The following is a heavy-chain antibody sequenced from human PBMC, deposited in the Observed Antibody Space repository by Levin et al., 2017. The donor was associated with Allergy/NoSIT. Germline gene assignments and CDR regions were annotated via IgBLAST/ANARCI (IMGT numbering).Heavy chain of an antibody. V-gene: IGHV3-9*01. Sequence: SCAASGFTFGDYAMHWVRQAPGKGLEWVSGINWNRDKIGYADSVRARFTISRDNAENSLYLQMNSLGPEDTALYYCAKGLNWGSPNTFDYWGQGTLVTVSS. CDR3: AKGLNWGSPNTFDY. CDR2: INWNRDKI. D-gene: IGHD7-27*01. CDR1: GFTFGDYA. J-gene: IGHJ4*02.